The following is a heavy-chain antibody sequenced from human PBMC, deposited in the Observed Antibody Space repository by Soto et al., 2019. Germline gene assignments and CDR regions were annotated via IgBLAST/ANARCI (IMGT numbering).Heavy chain of an antibody. J-gene: IGHJ4*02. D-gene: IGHD4-4*01. CDR1: GFTFSSYA. CDR2: ISGSGSST. V-gene: IGHV3-23*01. Sequence: GGSLRLSCAASGFTFSSYAMSWVRQAPGKGLEWVATISGSGSSTYYADSVKGRFTISRDNAKNSLYLQMNSLRAEDTAVYYCARDPGLHGSDYWGQGTLVTVSS. CDR3: ARDPGLHGSDY.